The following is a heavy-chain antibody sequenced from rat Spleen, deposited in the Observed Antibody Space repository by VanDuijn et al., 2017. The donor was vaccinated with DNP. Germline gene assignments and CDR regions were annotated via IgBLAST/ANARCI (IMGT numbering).Heavy chain of an antibody. CDR2: ISTSDSRT. Sequence: EVQLVESGGGLVQPGRSLKLSCAASGFTFSDYYMAWVRQAPKKGLEWVATISTSDSRTYYPDSVRGRFTISRDNAKSSLYLQMNSLKSEDTATYYGARVGDYYDGASGDALDAWGQGTSVTVSS. CDR3: ARVGDYYDGASGDALDA. D-gene: IGHD1-12*02. V-gene: IGHV5S10*01. J-gene: IGHJ4*01. CDR1: GFTFSDYY.